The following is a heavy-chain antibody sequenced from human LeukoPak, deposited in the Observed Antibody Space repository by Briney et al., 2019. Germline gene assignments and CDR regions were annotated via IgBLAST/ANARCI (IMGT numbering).Heavy chain of an antibody. J-gene: IGHJ6*02. CDR1: GFTFSNYG. V-gene: IGHV3-30*03. CDR3: ARPFGWELPYYYYYGMDV. CDR2: ISYDGSNK. D-gene: IGHD1-26*01. Sequence: PGRSLRLSCAASGFTFSNYGIHWVRQAPGKGLEWVAVISYDGSNKYYADSVKGRFTISRDNSKNTLYLQMNSLRAEDTAVYYCARPFGWELPYYYYYGMDVWGQGTTVTVSS.